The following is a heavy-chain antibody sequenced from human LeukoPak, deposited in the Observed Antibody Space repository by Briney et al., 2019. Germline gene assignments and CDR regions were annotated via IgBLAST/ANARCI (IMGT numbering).Heavy chain of an antibody. Sequence: GGSLRLSCAVSGFAFDDYAMSWVRQTPGKGLEWVGFIRSKAYGGTTEYAASVKGRFTISRDDSKSIAYLQMNSLKTEDTAVCYCTRGRRATHDYWGQGTLVTVSS. V-gene: IGHV3-49*04. CDR2: IRSKAYGGTT. D-gene: IGHD1-26*01. CDR3: TRGRRATHDY. J-gene: IGHJ4*02. CDR1: GFAFDDYA.